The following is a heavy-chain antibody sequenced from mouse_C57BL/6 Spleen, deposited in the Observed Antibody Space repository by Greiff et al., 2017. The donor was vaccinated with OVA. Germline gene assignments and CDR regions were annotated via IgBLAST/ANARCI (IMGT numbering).Heavy chain of an antibody. V-gene: IGHV5-4*01. CDR1: GFTFSSYA. CDR3: AREDGYYEGNAMDY. CDR2: ISDGGSYT. J-gene: IGHJ4*01. Sequence: EVHLVESGGGLVKPGGSLKLSCAASGFTFSSYAMSWVRQTPEKRLEWVATISDGGSYTYYPDNVKGRFTISRDNAKNNLYLQMSHLKSEDTAMYYCAREDGYYEGNAMDYWGQGTSVTVSS. D-gene: IGHD2-3*01.